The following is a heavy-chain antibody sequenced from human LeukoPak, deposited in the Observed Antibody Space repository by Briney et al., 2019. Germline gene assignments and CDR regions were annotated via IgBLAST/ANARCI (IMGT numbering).Heavy chain of an antibody. J-gene: IGHJ4*02. CDR1: GFTFSSYA. D-gene: IGHD3-22*01. Sequence: GGSLRLSCAASGFTFSSYAMSWVRQAPGKGLEWVSSISSSSSYIYYADSVKGRFTISRDNAKNSLYLQMNSLRAEDTAVYYCAGTYYYDSSAPPHFDYWGQGTLVTVSS. V-gene: IGHV3-21*01. CDR3: AGTYYYDSSAPPHFDY. CDR2: ISSSSSYI.